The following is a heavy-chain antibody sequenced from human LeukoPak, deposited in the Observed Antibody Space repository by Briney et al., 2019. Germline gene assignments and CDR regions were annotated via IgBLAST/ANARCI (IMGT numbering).Heavy chain of an antibody. Sequence: ASVKVSCKVSGYTLTELSMHWVRQAPGKGLEWMGGFDPEDGETIYTQKFQGRVTMTEDTSTDTAYMVLSSLRSEDAAVYYCATVTVVPAAGVGFDPWGQGTLVTVSS. CDR3: ATVTVVPAAGVGFDP. V-gene: IGHV1-24*01. CDR2: FDPEDGET. CDR1: GYTLTELS. J-gene: IGHJ5*02. D-gene: IGHD2-2*01.